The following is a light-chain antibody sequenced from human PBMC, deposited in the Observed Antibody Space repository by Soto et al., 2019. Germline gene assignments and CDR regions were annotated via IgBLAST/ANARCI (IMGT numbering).Light chain of an antibody. CDR1: QSSRNTF. Sequence: EVVFTQSPGTLSLSTGERATLSCTTSQSSRNTFLSWYQQKPGQAPRLLIYRSSSRATGIPDRFSGSGSGTDFTLTISRLEPEDFAVYYCQQYVRIPLTFGGGTKVDIK. V-gene: IGKV3-20*01. CDR3: QQYVRIPLT. CDR2: RSS. J-gene: IGKJ4*01.